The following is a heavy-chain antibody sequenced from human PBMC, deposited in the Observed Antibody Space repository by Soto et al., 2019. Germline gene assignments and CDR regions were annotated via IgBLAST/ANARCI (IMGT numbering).Heavy chain of an antibody. CDR2: ISAYNGNT. V-gene: IGHV1-18*01. D-gene: IGHD2-2*01. Sequence: QVQLVQSGAEVKKPGASVKVSCKASGYTFTSYGISWVRQAPGQGLEWMGWISAYNGNTNYAQKLQGRVTMTTDTSTSTAYMELRSLRSDDTAVYYCARDPLHYCISTSCYHWFDPWGQGTLVTVSS. CDR1: GYTFTSYG. J-gene: IGHJ5*02. CDR3: ARDPLHYCISTSCYHWFDP.